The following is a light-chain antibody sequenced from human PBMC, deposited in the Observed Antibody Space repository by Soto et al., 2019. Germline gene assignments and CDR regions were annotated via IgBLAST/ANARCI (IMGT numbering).Light chain of an antibody. CDR3: QQYNNWPPLT. Sequence: EIVMTQSPATLSGSPGERATLSCRASQSVSSNLAWYQQKPGQAPRLLIYGASTRATGIPARFSGSGSGTEFTLTISSLQSEDFAVYYCQQYNNWPPLTFGGGTKVDIK. J-gene: IGKJ4*01. V-gene: IGKV3-15*01. CDR1: QSVSSN. CDR2: GAS.